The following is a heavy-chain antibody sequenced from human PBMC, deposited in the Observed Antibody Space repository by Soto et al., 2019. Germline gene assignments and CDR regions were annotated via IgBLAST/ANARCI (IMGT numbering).Heavy chain of an antibody. V-gene: IGHV1-69*01. Sequence: QVQLVQSGAEVKKPGSSVKISCKTFGGTFRNHAFNWVRQAPGQGLEWVGGTIPIYPTTKFAQKFQGRVTINSGESATTIYMELSSLTSDDTAVYFCARGREDTMRIGYYGMDVWGQGTTVIVSS. D-gene: IGHD1-26*01. CDR1: GGTFRNHA. CDR2: TIPIYPTT. CDR3: ARGREDTMRIGYYGMDV. J-gene: IGHJ6*02.